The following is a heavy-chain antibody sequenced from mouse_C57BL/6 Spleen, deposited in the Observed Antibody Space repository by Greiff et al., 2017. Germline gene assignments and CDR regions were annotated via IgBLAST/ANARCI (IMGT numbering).Heavy chain of an antibody. CDR2: IDPETGGT. Sequence: VQLQQSGAELVRPGASVTLSCKASGYPFTAYEMHWVKQTPVHGLEWIGAIDPETGGTAYNQKFKGKAILTADKSSSTAYMELRSLTSEDSAVYYCTTAFAYWGQGTLVTVSA. J-gene: IGHJ3*01. V-gene: IGHV1-15*01. CDR1: GYPFTAYE. CDR3: TTAFAY.